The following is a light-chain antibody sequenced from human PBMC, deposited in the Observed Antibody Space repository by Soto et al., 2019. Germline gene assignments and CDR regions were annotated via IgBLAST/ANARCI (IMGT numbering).Light chain of an antibody. V-gene: IGKV1-39*01. CDR1: QSISIS. CDR2: AAS. Sequence: DIPITQSPSSLSASVGNTVTITCRARQSISISLNWYQQKPGKDPIILIYAASSLQNGVPSRFSVSGSGTDFTLTISSLQREDFANSDYQPSYRTPLNFGGGTKVEIK. J-gene: IGKJ4*01. CDR3: QPSYRTPLN.